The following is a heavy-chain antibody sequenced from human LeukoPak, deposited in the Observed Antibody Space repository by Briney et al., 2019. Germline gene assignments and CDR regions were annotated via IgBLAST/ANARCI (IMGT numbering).Heavy chain of an antibody. V-gene: IGHV3-7*01. J-gene: IGHJ4*02. Sequence: GGSLRLSCVTSGFTFSTYWMSWVRQAPGKGLEWVANIKQDGSETYYADSVKGRFTIFRDNAKNSLYLQMDSLRVEDTAVYYCANGDGSDYWGQGTLVIVA. CDR3: ANGDGSDY. CDR1: GFTFSTYW. CDR2: IKQDGSET. D-gene: IGHD5-24*01.